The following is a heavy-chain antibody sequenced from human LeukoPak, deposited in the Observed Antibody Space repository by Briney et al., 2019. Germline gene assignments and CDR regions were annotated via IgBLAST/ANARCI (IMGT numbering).Heavy chain of an antibody. Sequence: SVKVSCKASGGTFSSYAISWVRQAPGQGLEWMGGIIPVFGRANYAQRFQGRVTITADKSTSTAYMELSSLRSEDTAVYYCARDKLIIVDDAFDIWGQGTMVTVSS. V-gene: IGHV1-69*06. J-gene: IGHJ3*02. CDR3: ARDKLIIVDDAFDI. D-gene: IGHD3-22*01. CDR1: GGTFSSYA. CDR2: IIPVFGRA.